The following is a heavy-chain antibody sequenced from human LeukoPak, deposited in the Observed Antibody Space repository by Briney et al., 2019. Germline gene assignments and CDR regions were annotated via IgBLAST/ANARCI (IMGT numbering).Heavy chain of an antibody. Sequence: GRSLRPSSAASGFTATSNYTSWVRHPPGDWREWDSVMYSGSSTYYADYVKGRFTISRDNSKNTLYMQMNSLRAEDTAVYYCARVGELRGFDYWGQGTLVTVSS. V-gene: IGHV3-53*01. J-gene: IGHJ4*02. D-gene: IGHD1-26*01. CDR3: ARVGELRGFDY. CDR1: GFTATSNY. CDR2: MYSGSST.